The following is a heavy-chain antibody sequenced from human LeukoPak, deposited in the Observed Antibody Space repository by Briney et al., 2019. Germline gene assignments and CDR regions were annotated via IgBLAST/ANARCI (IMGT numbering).Heavy chain of an antibody. CDR2: ISGSGGST. CDR3: AKDPIVATVPN. V-gene: IGHV3-23*01. Sequence: GGSLRLSCAASGFTFSSYGMSWVRQAPGKGLEWVSAISGSGGSTYYADSVKGRFTISRDNSKSTLCLQMNSLRAEDTAVYYCAKDPIVATVPNWGQGTLVTVSS. J-gene: IGHJ4*02. CDR1: GFTFSSYG. D-gene: IGHD5-12*01.